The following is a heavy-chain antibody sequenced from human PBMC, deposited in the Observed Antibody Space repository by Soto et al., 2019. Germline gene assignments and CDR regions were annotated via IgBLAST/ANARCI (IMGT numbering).Heavy chain of an antibody. CDR2: ISYDGRSK. Sequence: HPGGSLRLSCVGSGFTFSDTGMHWVRQAPGKGLEWVAMISYDGRSKQYTDSVKGRFTISRDNSENTVYLLMDSLRAEDTGVYFCAKDLYSSGWYNYFDPWGQGTPVTVSS. CDR1: GFTFSDTG. CDR3: AKDLYSSGWYNYFDP. V-gene: IGHV3-30*18. J-gene: IGHJ5*02. D-gene: IGHD6-19*01.